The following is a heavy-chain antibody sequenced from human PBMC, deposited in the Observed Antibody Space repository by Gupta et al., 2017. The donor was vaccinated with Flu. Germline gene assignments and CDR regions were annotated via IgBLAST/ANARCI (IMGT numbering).Heavy chain of an antibody. CDR3: ARVSLLAEYYYYGMDV. Sequence: QVQLVQSGAEVKKPGASVKVSCKASGYTVTGYYMHWVRQAPGQGLEWMGWINPNSGGTKYAQKLQGRVTMTRDTSISTAYMELSRLRSDDTAVYYCARVSLLAEYYYYGMDVWGQGTTVTVSS. V-gene: IGHV1-2*02. D-gene: IGHD3-16*01. CDR1: GYTVTGYY. CDR2: INPNSGGT. J-gene: IGHJ6*02.